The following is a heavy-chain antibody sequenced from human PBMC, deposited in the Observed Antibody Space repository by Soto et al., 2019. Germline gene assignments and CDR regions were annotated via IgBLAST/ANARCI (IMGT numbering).Heavy chain of an antibody. CDR2: IYWDGDK. CDR1: GFSLSTTSVG. J-gene: IGHJ3*01. Sequence: QIILKESGPTLVKPTQTLTLTCSFSGFSLSTTSVGVGWIRQPPGKALQWLALIYWDGDKRYSPSQKRRLTITKDTSKNQVVLTMTNMDPVDTGTYYCVYMPPQPWMSFNVWGQGTVVIVSS. V-gene: IGHV2-5*02. D-gene: IGHD5-12*01. CDR3: VYMPPQPWMSFNV.